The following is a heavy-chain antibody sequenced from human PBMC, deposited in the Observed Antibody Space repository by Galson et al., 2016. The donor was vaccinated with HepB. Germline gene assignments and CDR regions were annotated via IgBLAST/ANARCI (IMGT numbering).Heavy chain of an antibody. D-gene: IGHD6-13*01. V-gene: IGHV4-39*01. CDR3: ASDSSSWGGRFDY. CDR1: GASITSSAYS. J-gene: IGHJ4*02. CDR2: IFYTGST. Sequence: SETLSLTCTVSGASITSSAYSWGWLRQSPGKGLEWIGTIFYTGSTYYNPSLKGRVTISVDTFRNQMSLNLGSVTAADTAVYFCASDSSSWGGRFDYWGRGTLVTVSS.